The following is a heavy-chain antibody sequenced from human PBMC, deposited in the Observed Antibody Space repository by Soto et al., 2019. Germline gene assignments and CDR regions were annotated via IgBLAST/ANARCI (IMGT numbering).Heavy chain of an antibody. CDR2: IYYSGST. CDR3: ARHSYCSGGSCPNWFDP. D-gene: IGHD2-15*01. Sequence: QVQLQESGPGLVKPSETLSLTCTVSGGSISSYYWSWIRQPPGKGLEWIGYIYYSGSTNYNPSLKSRFTIPVDTPKNQFSLKLSSVTAADTAVYYCARHSYCSGGSCPNWFDPWGQGTLVTVSS. J-gene: IGHJ5*02. CDR1: GGSISSYY. V-gene: IGHV4-59*08.